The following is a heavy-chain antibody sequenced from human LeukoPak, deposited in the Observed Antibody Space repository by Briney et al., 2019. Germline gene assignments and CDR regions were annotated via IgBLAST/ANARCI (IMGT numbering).Heavy chain of an antibody. CDR2: IIPIFGTA. J-gene: IGHJ4*02. CDR1: GGTFSSYA. CDR3: AVGYCTNGVCYLHY. V-gene: IGHV1-69*13. D-gene: IGHD2-8*01. Sequence: GSSVKVSCKASGGTFSSYAISWVRQAPGQGLEWMGGIIPIFGTANYAQKFQGRVTITADESTSTAYMELSSLRSEDTAVYYCAVGYCTNGVCYLHYWGQGTLVTVSS.